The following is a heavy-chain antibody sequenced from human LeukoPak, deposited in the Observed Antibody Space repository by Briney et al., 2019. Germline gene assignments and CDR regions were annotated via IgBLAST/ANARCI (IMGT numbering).Heavy chain of an antibody. Sequence: PGGSLRLSCAVSGFIVSGDYMSWVRQAPGKGLEWVSTIYSGGSTYYADSVKGRFTISRDNSKNTLYLQMNSLRAEDTAVYYCARHDWFAPWGRETWSPSPQ. J-gene: IGHJ5*02. CDR3: ARHDWFAP. V-gene: IGHV3-53*01. CDR2: IYSGGST. CDR1: GFIVSGDY.